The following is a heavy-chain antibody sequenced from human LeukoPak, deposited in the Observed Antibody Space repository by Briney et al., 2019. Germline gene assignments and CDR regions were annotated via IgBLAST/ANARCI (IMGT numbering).Heavy chain of an antibody. J-gene: IGHJ5*02. CDR3: ATGPPTNWFDP. CDR2: IIPIFGTA. Sequence: SVKVSCKASGYTFTGYYMHWVRQAPGQGLEWMGGIIPIFGTANYAQKFQGRVTITTDESTSTAYMELSSLRSEDTAVYYCATGPPTNWFDPWGQGTLVTVSS. CDR1: GYTFTGYY. V-gene: IGHV1-69*05.